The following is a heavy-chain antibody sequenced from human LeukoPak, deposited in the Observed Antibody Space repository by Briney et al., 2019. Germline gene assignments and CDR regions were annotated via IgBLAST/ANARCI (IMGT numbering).Heavy chain of an antibody. CDR1: GFTFSSYS. J-gene: IGHJ4*02. CDR2: ISAGGGST. D-gene: IGHD2-2*01. Sequence: PGGSLRLSCAASGFTFSSYSMSWVRQAPGKGLEWVAVISAGGGSTYFADSVQGRFTISRDNSKNTLYLQMNSLRVEDTAVYYCARRSYALLYYFDYWGQGTLVTVSS. V-gene: IGHV3-23*01. CDR3: ARRSYALLYYFDY.